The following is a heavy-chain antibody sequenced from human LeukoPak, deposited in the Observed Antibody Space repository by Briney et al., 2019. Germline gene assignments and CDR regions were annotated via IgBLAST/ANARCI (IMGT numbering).Heavy chain of an antibody. D-gene: IGHD3/OR15-3a*01. CDR2: ISSNGGST. J-gene: IGHJ4*02. CDR3: ARDDLSDGLGY. V-gene: IGHV3-64*01. Sequence: GGSLRLSCAASGFTFSSYGMHWVRQAPGKGLEYVSAISSNGGSTYYANSVKGRFTISRDNSKNTLYLQMGSLRAEDMAVYYCARDDLSDGLGYWGQGTLVTVSS. CDR1: GFTFSSYG.